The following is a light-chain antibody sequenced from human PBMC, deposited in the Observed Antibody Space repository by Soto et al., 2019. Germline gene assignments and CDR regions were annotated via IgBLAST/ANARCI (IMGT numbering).Light chain of an antibody. CDR1: QSVSSTY. Sequence: EIVMTQSPSTLSVSPGERATLSCRASQSVSSTYLAWYQQQPGQAPRLLMSGTSNRATGTPDRFSGSGSGTDFTLTISSLEPEDFAVNYCQQRSNWPPITFGQGTRLEIK. CDR3: QQRSNWPPIT. J-gene: IGKJ5*01. CDR2: GTS. V-gene: IGKV3D-20*02.